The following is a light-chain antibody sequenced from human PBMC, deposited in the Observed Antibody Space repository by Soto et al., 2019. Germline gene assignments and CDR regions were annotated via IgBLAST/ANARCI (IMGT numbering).Light chain of an antibody. CDR3: HKYNSDPLT. CDR1: QRISNY. Sequence: DIQMTQSPSSLSASVGDRVTITCRASQRISNYLAWYQQKPGKVPKLLIYAASTLQSGVPSRFSGSGSGTDFTLTISSLQPEDVATYYCHKYNSDPLTFGGGTKVEIK. J-gene: IGKJ4*01. V-gene: IGKV1-27*01. CDR2: AAS.